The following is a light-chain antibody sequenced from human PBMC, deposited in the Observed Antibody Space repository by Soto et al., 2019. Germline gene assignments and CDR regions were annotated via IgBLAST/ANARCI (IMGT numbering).Light chain of an antibody. CDR3: QQRSNWPT. CDR1: QSVSSH. J-gene: IGKJ5*01. CDR2: DAS. Sequence: EVVLTQSPATLSLSPGDIATLSCRASQSVSSHFAWYQQKSGQAPRLLIYDASKRATGIPARFSGSGSGTDFTLTISSLEPEDSAVYYCQQRSNWPTFGQGTRLEIK. V-gene: IGKV3-11*01.